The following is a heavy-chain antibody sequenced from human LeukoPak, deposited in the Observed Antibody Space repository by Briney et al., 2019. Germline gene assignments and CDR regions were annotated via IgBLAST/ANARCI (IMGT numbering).Heavy chain of an antibody. J-gene: IGHJ6*03. CDR1: GGTFSSYA. Sequence: SVKVSCKASGGTFSSYAISWVRQAPGQGLEWTGGIIPIFGTANYAQKFQGRVTITADESTSTAHMELSSLRSEDTAVYYCASRFDLGTHYYYYYMDVWGKGTTVTVSS. V-gene: IGHV1-69*01. CDR2: IIPIFGTA. D-gene: IGHD3-16*01. CDR3: ASRFDLGTHYYYYYMDV.